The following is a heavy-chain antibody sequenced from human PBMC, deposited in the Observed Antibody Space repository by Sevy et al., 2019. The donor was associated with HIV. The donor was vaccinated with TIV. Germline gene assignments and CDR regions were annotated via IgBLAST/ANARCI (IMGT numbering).Heavy chain of an antibody. CDR2: IYYNGHI. V-gene: IGHV4-59*08. CDR1: GGSITSLY. D-gene: IGHD6-19*01. CDR3: AGPILTYRSGWSYYDH. J-gene: IGHJ4*02. Sequence: SETLSLTCTVSGGSITSLYWNWIRQPPGKGLEWIANIYYNGHINYNPSLKSRVTLSLDTSKNQFSLRLNSVTAADTAVYYCAGPILTYRSGWSYYDHWGQGTVVTVSS.